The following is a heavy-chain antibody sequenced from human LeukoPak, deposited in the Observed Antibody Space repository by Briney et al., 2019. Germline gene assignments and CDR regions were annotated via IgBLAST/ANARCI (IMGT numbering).Heavy chain of an antibody. D-gene: IGHD3-9*01. J-gene: IGHJ6*02. CDR2: MNPNSGNT. CDR1: GYTFTSYD. CDR3: ARGSDILTGYSLYYYYGMDV. Sequence: PGASVKVSCKASGYTFTSYDINWVRQATGQGLEWMGWMNPNSGNTGYAQKFQGRVTMTRNTSISTAYMELSSLRSEDTAVYYCARGSDILTGYSLYYYYGMDVWGQGTTVTVSS. V-gene: IGHV1-8*01.